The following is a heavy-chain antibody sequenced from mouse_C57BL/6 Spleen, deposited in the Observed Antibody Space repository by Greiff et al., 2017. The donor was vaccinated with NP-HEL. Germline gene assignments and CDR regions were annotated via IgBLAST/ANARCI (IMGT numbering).Heavy chain of an antibody. Sequence: QVQLQQPGAELVKPGASVKLSCKASGYTFTSYWMHWVKQRPGQGLEWIGMIHPNSGSTNYNEKFKSKATLTVDKPSSTAYMQLSSLTSEDSAVYYCARYGSSTDWFAYWGQGTLVTVSA. CDR3: ARYGSSTDWFAY. CDR2: IHPNSGST. V-gene: IGHV1-64*01. D-gene: IGHD1-1*01. CDR1: GYTFTSYW. J-gene: IGHJ3*01.